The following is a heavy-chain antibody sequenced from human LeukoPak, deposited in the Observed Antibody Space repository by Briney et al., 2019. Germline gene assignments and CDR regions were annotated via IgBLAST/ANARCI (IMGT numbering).Heavy chain of an antibody. D-gene: IGHD3-10*01. CDR3: ARGDLWLGH. J-gene: IGHJ4*02. V-gene: IGHV3-7*01. CDR1: GFIFSSYW. CDR2: IKSDGSEE. Sequence: TGGSLRLSCATSGFIFSSYWMCWVRQAPGKGLEWVANIKSDGSEEYYGDSVKGRFTIFRDNAKNSLYLQMNSLRVEDTAVYYCARGDLWLGHWGQGSLVTVSS.